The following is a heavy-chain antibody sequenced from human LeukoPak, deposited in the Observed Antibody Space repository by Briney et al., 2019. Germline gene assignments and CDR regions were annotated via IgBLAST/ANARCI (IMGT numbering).Heavy chain of an antibody. V-gene: IGHV1-2*02. Sequence: GASVKVSCKASGYTFTGYYMHWVRQAPGQGLEWMGWINPNSGGTNYAQKFQGRVTMTRDTPISTAYMELSRLRSDDTAVYYCARGPKGTYSGYPVGYWGQGTLVTVSS. J-gene: IGHJ4*02. CDR2: INPNSGGT. CDR3: ARGPKGTYSGYPVGY. CDR1: GYTFTGYY. D-gene: IGHD5-12*01.